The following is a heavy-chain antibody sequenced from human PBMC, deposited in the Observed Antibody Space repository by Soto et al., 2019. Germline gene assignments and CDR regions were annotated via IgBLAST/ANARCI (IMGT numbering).Heavy chain of an antibody. Sequence: TVGSLRLSCAASGFTFSSDWMHWVRQAAGKGLVWVSRINMDGSSTNYADSVKGRFTISRDNAKNTLYLQMNSLRADDTAVYYCARGPRGLYGNDYWGQGALVPVSS. J-gene: IGHJ4*02. CDR2: INMDGSST. D-gene: IGHD4-4*01. V-gene: IGHV3-74*01. CDR1: GFTFSSDW. CDR3: ARGPRGLYGNDY.